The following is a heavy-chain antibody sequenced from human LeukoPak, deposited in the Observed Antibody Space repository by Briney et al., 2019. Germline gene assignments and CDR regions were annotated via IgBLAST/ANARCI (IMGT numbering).Heavy chain of an antibody. CDR3: ARVPLPWGGNDPYFDY. V-gene: IGHV4-4*07. CDR1: GGSISSYY. CDR2: IYTSGST. J-gene: IGHJ4*02. Sequence: SETLSLTCTVSGGSISSYYWSWIRQPAGKGLEWIGRIYTSGSTNYNPSLKSRVTMSVDTSKNQFSLKLSSVTAADTTVYYCARVPLPWGGNDPYFDYWGQGTLVTVSS. D-gene: IGHD4-23*01.